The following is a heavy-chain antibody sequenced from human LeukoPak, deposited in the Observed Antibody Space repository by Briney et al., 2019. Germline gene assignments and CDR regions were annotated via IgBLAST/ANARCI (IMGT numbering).Heavy chain of an antibody. J-gene: IGHJ4*02. D-gene: IGHD6-13*01. V-gene: IGHV3-23*01. Sequence: PGGSLRLSCAASGFTFSSYAMSWVRQAPGKGLEWVSGISGGGGSTYYADSVKGRFTISRDNSKNTLYLQMNSLRAEDTAVYYCANCSGSSRWFDYWGQGTLVTVSS. CDR3: ANCSGSSRWFDY. CDR1: GFTFSSYA. CDR2: ISGGGGST.